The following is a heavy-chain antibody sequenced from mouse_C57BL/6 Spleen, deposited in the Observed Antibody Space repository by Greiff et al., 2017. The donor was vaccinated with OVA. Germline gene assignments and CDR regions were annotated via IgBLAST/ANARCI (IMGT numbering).Heavy chain of an antibody. V-gene: IGHV1-55*01. Sequence: VQLQQSGAELVKPGASVKMSCKASGYTFTSYWITWVKQRPGQGLEWIGDIYPGSGSTNYNEKFKSKATLTVDTSSSTAYMQLSSLTSEDSAVYYCARDRGDYYGSSYYFDYWGQGTTLTVSS. CDR3: ARDRGDYYGSSYYFDY. CDR1: GYTFTSYW. CDR2: IYPGSGST. D-gene: IGHD1-1*01. J-gene: IGHJ2*01.